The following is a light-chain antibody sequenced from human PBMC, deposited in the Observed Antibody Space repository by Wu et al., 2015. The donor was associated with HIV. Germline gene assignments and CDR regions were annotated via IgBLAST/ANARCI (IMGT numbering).Light chain of an antibody. V-gene: IGKV3-20*01. CDR3: QQYSSSAIT. Sequence: PGERATLSCRASQSINSNSLAWYQQKPGQAPSLLTYAASDRATDIPDRFSGSGSGTDFTLTINRVEPEDFAVYYCQQYSSSAITFGGGTKVEIK. CDR1: QSINSNS. CDR2: AAS. J-gene: IGKJ4*01.